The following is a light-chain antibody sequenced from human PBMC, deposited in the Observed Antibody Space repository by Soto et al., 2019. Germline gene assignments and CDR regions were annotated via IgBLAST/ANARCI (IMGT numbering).Light chain of an antibody. V-gene: IGKV1-5*03. CDR2: KAS. J-gene: IGKJ1*01. Sequence: DIRMTHFPCALSASVGDTXXXXXXASRSDSTWLAWYQQIPGGAPKLLIYKASSLESGVPSRFSGSGSGTEFTLTISSLQPDDFATYYCQQYNSYPMTFGQGTKVDIK. CDR1: RSDSTW. CDR3: QQYNSYPMT.